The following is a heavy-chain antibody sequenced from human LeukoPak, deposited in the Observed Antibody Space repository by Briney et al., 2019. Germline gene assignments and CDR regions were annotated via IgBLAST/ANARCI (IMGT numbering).Heavy chain of an antibody. V-gene: IGHV4-59*01. D-gene: IGHD3-10*01. CDR3: ARAPTVWNYGSGSPPSWFEP. CDR1: GGSISSYY. CDR2: IYYSGST. Sequence: SETLSLTCTVSGGSISSYYWSWIRQPPGKGLEWIGYIYYSGSTNYNPSLKSRVTISVDTSKNQFSLKLSSVTAADTAVYYCARAPTVWNYGSGSPPSWFEPWGQGTLVTVSS. J-gene: IGHJ5*02.